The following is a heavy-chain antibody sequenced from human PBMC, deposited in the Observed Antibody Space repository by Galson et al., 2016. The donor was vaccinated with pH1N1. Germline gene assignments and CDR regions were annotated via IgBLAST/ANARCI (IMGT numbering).Heavy chain of an antibody. V-gene: IGHV3-23*01. J-gene: IGHJ4*02. CDR1: GFTFSNYA. CDR3: AIFAGTSPG. D-gene: IGHD3-10*01. CDR2: ISGGDGST. Sequence: SLRLSCAASGFKASGFTFSNYAMSWVRQAPGKGLEWVSTISGGDGSTYYADSVKGRFTISRDNAKNSLYLQMNSLRVEDTGLYYCAIFAGTSPGWGQGTLVTVSS.